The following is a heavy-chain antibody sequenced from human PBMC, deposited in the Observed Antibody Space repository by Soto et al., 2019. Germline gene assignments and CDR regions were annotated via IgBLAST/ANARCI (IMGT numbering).Heavy chain of an antibody. CDR2: IYYSGST. Sequence: QVQLQESGPGLVKPSQTLSLTCTVSGGSISSGGYYWSWIRQHPGKGLEWIGYIYYSGSTYYNPSLKSRVTLSVDTSKNQFSLKLSSVTAADTAVYYCARSSLRFLEWSPSGYNWFDPWGQGTLVTVSS. V-gene: IGHV4-31*03. J-gene: IGHJ5*02. CDR3: ARSSLRFLEWSPSGYNWFDP. CDR1: GGSISSGGYY. D-gene: IGHD3-3*01.